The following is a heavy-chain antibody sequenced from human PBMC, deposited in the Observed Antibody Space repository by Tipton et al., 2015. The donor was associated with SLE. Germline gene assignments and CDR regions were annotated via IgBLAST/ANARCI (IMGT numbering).Heavy chain of an antibody. Sequence: TLSLTCTVSGDSISGQYWSWIRQPPGKGLEWIGYIYYSGSTTYNPSLQSRVTISVDTSKNQVSLKLDSVTAADTAVYYCARGKTRVEYWGQGTPVTVSS. J-gene: IGHJ4*02. V-gene: IGHV4-59*08. CDR3: ARGKTRVEY. CDR2: IYYSGST. D-gene: IGHD1-14*01. CDR1: GDSISGQY.